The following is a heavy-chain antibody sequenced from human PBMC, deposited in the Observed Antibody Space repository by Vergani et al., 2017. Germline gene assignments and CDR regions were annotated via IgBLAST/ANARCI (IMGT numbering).Heavy chain of an antibody. CDR1: GFTFSSYG. J-gene: IGHJ3*02. D-gene: IGHD3-22*01. CDR3: AKGQDYYDSSGPDYGAFDI. V-gene: IGHV3-30*18. CDR2: ISYDGSNK. Sequence: VQLVESGGGLVQPGRSLRLSCAASGFTFSSYGMHWVRQAPGKGLEWVAVISYDGSNKNYEDSVKGRFTISRDNSKNTLYLQMNSLRAEDTAMYYCAKGQDYYDSSGPDYGAFDIWGQGTMVTVSS.